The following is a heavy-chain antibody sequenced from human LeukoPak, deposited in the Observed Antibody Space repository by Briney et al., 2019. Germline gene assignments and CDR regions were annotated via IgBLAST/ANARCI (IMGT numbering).Heavy chain of an antibody. CDR3: VAYNWNYPDY. D-gene: IGHD1-20*01. Sequence: GGSLRLSCAASGFSFSSYYMYWVRQAPERGLVWVSRIKTDGSSTAYADSVKGRFTISRDNAKNTLYLQMNSLRAEDTAVYYCVAYNWNYPDYWGQGTLVTVSS. CDR1: GFSFSSYY. CDR2: IKTDGSST. J-gene: IGHJ4*02. V-gene: IGHV3-74*01.